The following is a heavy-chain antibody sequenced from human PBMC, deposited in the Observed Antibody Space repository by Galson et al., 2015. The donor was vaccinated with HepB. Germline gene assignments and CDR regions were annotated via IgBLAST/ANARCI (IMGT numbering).Heavy chain of an antibody. J-gene: IGHJ5*02. CDR1: GFNFRSYG. D-gene: IGHD2-21*02. CDR2: ISTSSSTI. Sequence: SLRLSCAASGFNFRSYGMNWVRQAPGRGLEWLAYISTSSSTIYEADSVKGRFTISRDNAKNSLYLQMNSLRDEDTAVYYCARECGGDCWGWFDPWGQGTLVKVSS. V-gene: IGHV3-48*02. CDR3: ARECGGDCWGWFDP.